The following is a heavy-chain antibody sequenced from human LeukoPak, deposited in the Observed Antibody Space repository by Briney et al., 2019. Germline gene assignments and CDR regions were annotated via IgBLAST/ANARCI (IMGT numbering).Heavy chain of an antibody. V-gene: IGHV4-59*11. CDR1: GDSISPHY. CDR3: ARYLVYGSSGFDDALDI. Sequence: SETLSLTCTVSGDSISPHYWIWVRQPPGKGLEWIGYIYYSGSTDYNPSLKSRVTFSADTSKNQFSLKLSSVTAADTAVYYCARYLVYGSSGFDDALDIWGQGTMVTVSP. J-gene: IGHJ3*02. CDR2: IYYSGST. D-gene: IGHD3-22*01.